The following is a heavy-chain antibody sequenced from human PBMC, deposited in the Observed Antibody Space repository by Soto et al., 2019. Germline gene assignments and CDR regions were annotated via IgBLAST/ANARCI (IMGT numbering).Heavy chain of an antibody. D-gene: IGHD6-13*01. Sequence: QVQLVQSGAEVKKPGASVKVSCKASGYTFIGYYIHWVRQPPGQGLEWMGWINPNSGGTNYAQKFQGWVTMTSDRSISTAYMELSRLRSDDTAVYYCARETAAAGFYYYGMDVWGQGTTVTVSS. CDR3: ARETAAAGFYYYGMDV. CDR2: INPNSGGT. CDR1: GYTFIGYY. V-gene: IGHV1-2*04. J-gene: IGHJ6*02.